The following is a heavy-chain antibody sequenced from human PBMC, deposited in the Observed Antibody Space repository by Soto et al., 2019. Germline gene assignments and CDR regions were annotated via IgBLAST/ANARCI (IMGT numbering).Heavy chain of an antibody. CDR1: RDSVSSNSAT. V-gene: IGHV6-1*01. D-gene: IGHD1-26*01. CDR3: ARGRSGANWFDP. Sequence: PSQTLSLTCAISRDSVSSNSATWNWIRQSPSRGLEWLGRTYYKSKWYNDYAVSVKSRIAINPDTSKNQFSLQLSSVTPEDTAVYFCARGRSGANWFDPWGQGTLVTVSS. J-gene: IGHJ5*02. CDR2: TYYKSKWYN.